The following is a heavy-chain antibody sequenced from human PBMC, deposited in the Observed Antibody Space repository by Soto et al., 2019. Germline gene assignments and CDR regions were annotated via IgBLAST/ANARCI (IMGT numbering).Heavy chain of an antibody. J-gene: IGHJ5*02. D-gene: IGHD3-9*01. Sequence: GGSLRLSCAASGFTFSDYYMSWIRQAPGKGLEWVSYISSSGSTIYYADSVKGRFTISRDNAKNSLYLQMNSLRAEDTAVYYCARGVLRYFDWAPEWFDPWGQGTLVTVSS. V-gene: IGHV3-11*01. CDR1: GFTFSDYY. CDR3: ARGVLRYFDWAPEWFDP. CDR2: ISSSGSTI.